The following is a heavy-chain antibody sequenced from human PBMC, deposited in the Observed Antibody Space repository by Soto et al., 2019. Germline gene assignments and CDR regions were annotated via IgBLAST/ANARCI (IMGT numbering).Heavy chain of an antibody. CDR1: VYTFTSYG. V-gene: IGHV1-18*01. CDR2: ISAYNGNT. J-gene: IGHJ6*03. Sequence: ASVKVSCKASVYTFTSYGISWVRQATGQGLEWMGWISAYNGNTNYAQKLQGRVTMTTDTSTSTAYMELRSLRSDDTAVYYCARGAPASYYDFWSGSRGYYYYYMDVWGKGTTVTVSS. D-gene: IGHD3-3*01. CDR3: ARGAPASYYDFWSGSRGYYYYYMDV.